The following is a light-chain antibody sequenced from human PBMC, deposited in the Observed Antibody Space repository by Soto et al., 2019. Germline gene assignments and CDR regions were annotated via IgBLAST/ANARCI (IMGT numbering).Light chain of an antibody. Sequence: QSALTQPASVSGAPGQWVTISCTGSSCNIGAGYDVHWYQQLPGTAPKLLIYGNSNRPSGVPNRFSGSKSGTSASLAITGLQAEDEADYYCQSYYSSLSAWVFGGGTKLTVL. CDR3: QSYYSSLSAWV. CDR1: SCNIGAGYD. V-gene: IGLV1-40*01. J-gene: IGLJ3*02. CDR2: GNS.